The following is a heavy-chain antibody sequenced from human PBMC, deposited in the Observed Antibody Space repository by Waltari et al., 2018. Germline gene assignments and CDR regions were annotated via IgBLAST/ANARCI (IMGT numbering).Heavy chain of an antibody. CDR3: ATDRCSSTSCYSSAAAFDI. CDR1: GYTFTSYT. Sequence: QVHLVQSGAEVKKPGASVKVSCKASGYTFTSYTISWVRQAPGQGLEWMGWITAYKGNTNYALKFQGICTMTTDTSTSTAYMQLRSLISDDTAVYYCATDRCSSTSCYSSAAAFDIWGQGTMVTVSS. D-gene: IGHD2-2*01. CDR2: ITAYKGNT. V-gene: IGHV1-18*04. J-gene: IGHJ3*02.